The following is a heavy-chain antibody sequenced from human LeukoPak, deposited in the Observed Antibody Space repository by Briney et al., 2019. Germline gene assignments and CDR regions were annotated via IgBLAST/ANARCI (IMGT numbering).Heavy chain of an antibody. J-gene: IGHJ6*02. CDR1: GGSISSYY. V-gene: IGHV4-4*07. D-gene: IGHD3-9*01. Sequence: SETLSLTCTVSGGSISSYYWSWIRQPAGRGLEWIGRIYTSGSTNYNPSLKSRVTMSVDTSKNQFSLKLSSVTAADTAVYYCARETTYYDILTGYYRVDYGMDVWGQGTTVTVSS. CDR3: ARETTYYDILTGYYRVDYGMDV. CDR2: IYTSGST.